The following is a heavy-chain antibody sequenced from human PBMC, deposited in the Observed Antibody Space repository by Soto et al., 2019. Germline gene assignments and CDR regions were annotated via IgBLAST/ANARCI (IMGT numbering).Heavy chain of an antibody. CDR3: AKDTGGPVYSYFDL. J-gene: IGHJ2*01. CDR1: GFTFSSYS. V-gene: IGHV3-48*01. D-gene: IGHD3-10*01. Sequence: EVQLVESGGGMVQPGGSLRLSCAASGFTFSSYSMNWVRQAPGKGLEWVSYISRSSSTIYYADSVKGRSTISRDNAKNSLYLQMNSPRAEDTAVYYCAKDTGGPVYSYFDLWVRGTQVTVSS. CDR2: ISRSSSTI.